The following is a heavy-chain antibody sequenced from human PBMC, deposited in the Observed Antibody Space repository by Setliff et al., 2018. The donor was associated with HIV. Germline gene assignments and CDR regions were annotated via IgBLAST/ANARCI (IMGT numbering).Heavy chain of an antibody. V-gene: IGHV3-9*01. CDR2: ISWNSGSI. CDR3: VKDGSLSGLYYHYMDV. D-gene: IGHD2-2*02. Sequence: GGSLRLSCAASGFTLDDYAMHWVRQAPGKGLEWVSGISWNSGSIGYADSVKGRFTISRDNAKNSLYLEMNSLTTQDTALYYCVKDGSLSGLYYHYMDVWGKGTTVTVSS. CDR1: GFTLDDYA. J-gene: IGHJ6*03.